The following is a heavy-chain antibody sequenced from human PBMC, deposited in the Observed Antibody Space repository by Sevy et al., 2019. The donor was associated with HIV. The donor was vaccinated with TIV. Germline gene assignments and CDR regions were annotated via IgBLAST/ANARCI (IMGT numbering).Heavy chain of an antibody. Sequence: GGSLRLSCAASGFTFSNYGMYWVRQAPGQGLEWVAIICSPGADKRYAVSVKGRFTISRDNSKNTVFLEMSSLRDDDTATYYCAKPPVPTSMAGDYWGQGALVTVSS. CDR3: AKPPVPTSMAGDY. J-gene: IGHJ4*02. CDR2: ICSPGADK. CDR1: GFTFSNYG. V-gene: IGHV3-23*01. D-gene: IGHD6-19*01.